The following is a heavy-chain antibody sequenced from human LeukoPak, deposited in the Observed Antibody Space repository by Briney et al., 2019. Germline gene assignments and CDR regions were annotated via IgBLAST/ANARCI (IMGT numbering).Heavy chain of an antibody. J-gene: IGHJ4*02. CDR1: GFTFSSYA. V-gene: IGHV3-30*04. CDR3: ARAEGYGGELDS. Sequence: TGGSLRLSCAASGFTFSSYAMHWVRQAPGKGLEWVAVISYDGSNKYYADSVKGRFTISRENSKNRLYLQMNSLRAEDTAVYYCARAEGYGGELDSWGQGTLVTVSS. CDR2: ISYDGSNK. D-gene: IGHD4-23*01.